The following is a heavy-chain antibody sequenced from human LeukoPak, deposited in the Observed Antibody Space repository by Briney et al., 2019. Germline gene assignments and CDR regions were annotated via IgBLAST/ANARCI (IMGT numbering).Heavy chain of an antibody. CDR2: IDPGDSFT. CDR3: ARDGGGVSSWVSH. V-gene: IGHV5-10-1*01. Sequence: GESLKISCKGSGYSFSSYWISWVRQMPGEGLEWMGRIDPGDSFTKYRPSLEGRVTISADKSLSTVYLQWSSLKASDTAIYYCARDGGGVSSWVSHWGQGTLVTVSS. J-gene: IGHJ4*02. D-gene: IGHD2-8*02. CDR1: GYSFSSYW.